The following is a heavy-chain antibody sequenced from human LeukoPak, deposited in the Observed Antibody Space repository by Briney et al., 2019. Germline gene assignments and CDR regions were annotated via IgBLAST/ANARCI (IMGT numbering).Heavy chain of an antibody. V-gene: IGHV3-74*01. Sequence: GGSLRLSCAASGFTFSSYWMHWVRQAPGKGLVWVSRINGDGSSTTYADSVKGRFTISRDNAKNTLYLQMNSLRAEDTAVYYCARHQHHRDIVATIIGYWGRGTLVTVSS. CDR3: ARHQHHRDIVATIIGY. J-gene: IGHJ4*02. D-gene: IGHD5-12*01. CDR2: INGDGSST. CDR1: GFTFSSYW.